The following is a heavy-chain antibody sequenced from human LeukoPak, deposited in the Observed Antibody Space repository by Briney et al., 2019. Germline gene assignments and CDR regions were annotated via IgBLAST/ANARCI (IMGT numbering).Heavy chain of an antibody. V-gene: IGHV4-61*02. CDR2: IYTSGST. J-gene: IGHJ3*02. Sequence: SQTLSLTCTVSGGSISSGRYYWSWIRQPAGKGLEWIGRIYTSGSTNYNPSLKSRVTISVDTSKNQFSLKLSSVTAADTAVYYCARDYYDSSGYYYRYNAFDIWGQGTMVTVSS. CDR1: GGSISSGRYY. D-gene: IGHD3-22*01. CDR3: ARDYYDSSGYYYRYNAFDI.